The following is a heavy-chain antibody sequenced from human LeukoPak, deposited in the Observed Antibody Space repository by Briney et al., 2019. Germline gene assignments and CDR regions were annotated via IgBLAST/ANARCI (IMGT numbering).Heavy chain of an antibody. CDR3: ARDYSGSYTH. CDR2: IHPKSGDT. V-gene: IGHV1-2*06. CDR1: GYSFTDYY. J-gene: IGHJ4*02. D-gene: IGHD1-26*01. Sequence: ASVKVSCKASGYSFTDYYIHWVRPAPGQGLEWVGLIHPKSGDTFYAQKFRGRVTMTRDTSINTVYMELDRLTSDDTAVFYCARDYSGSYTHWAQGTLVTVSS.